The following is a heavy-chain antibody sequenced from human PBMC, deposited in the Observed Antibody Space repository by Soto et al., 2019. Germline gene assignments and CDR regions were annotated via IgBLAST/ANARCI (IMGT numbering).Heavy chain of an antibody. Sequence: QVQLVESGGGVVQPGRSLRLSCAASGFTFSSYGMHWVRQALGKGLEWVAVISYDGSNKYYADSVKGRFTISRDNSKNTLYLQMNSLRAEDTAVYYCAKILQLGDYAYYYYGMDVWGQGTTVTVSS. J-gene: IGHJ6*02. CDR1: GFTFSSYG. V-gene: IGHV3-30*18. CDR2: ISYDGSNK. D-gene: IGHD4-17*01. CDR3: AKILQLGDYAYYYYGMDV.